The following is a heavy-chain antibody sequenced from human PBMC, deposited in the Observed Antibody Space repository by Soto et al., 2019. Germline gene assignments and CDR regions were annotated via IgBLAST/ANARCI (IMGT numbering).Heavy chain of an antibody. J-gene: IGHJ6*03. CDR1: GGSITSSGSA. Sequence: PSETLSLTCNASGGSITSSGSAWGWIRQSPGKGLEWIGTIDYSGNIYYIPSLKSRITISVDTSKNQFSLKLSSVTAADTAVYYCARDSDIVVVPAASKSPYYYYMDVWGKGTTVTVSS. V-gene: IGHV4-39*07. CDR3: ARDSDIVVVPAASKSPYYYYMDV. CDR2: IDYSGNI. D-gene: IGHD2-2*01.